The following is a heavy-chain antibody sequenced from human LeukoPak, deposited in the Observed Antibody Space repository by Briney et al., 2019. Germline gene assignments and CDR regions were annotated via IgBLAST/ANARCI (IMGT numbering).Heavy chain of an antibody. Sequence: SETLSLTCTVSGASISNYYWSWIRQPPGKGLEWIGYIYYSGSTSYNPSLKSRVTMSVDTSKNQFSLKLSSVTAADTAVYYCAREPPNYYGSGSTFGNWFDPWGQGTLVTVSS. D-gene: IGHD3-10*01. J-gene: IGHJ5*02. V-gene: IGHV4-59*12. CDR1: GASISNYY. CDR3: AREPPNYYGSGSTFGNWFDP. CDR2: IYYSGST.